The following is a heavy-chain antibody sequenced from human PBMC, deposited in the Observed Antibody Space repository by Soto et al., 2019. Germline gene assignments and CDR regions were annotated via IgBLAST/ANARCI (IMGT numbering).Heavy chain of an antibody. CDR1: GASISSGRSY. D-gene: IGHD5-12*01. Sequence: ASETLSLTCTVSGASISSGRSYWSWIRQHPGKGLEWIGYMLYSGSTYYHPSLKSRVNISADTSKNQFSLRLTSVTPADTAVYYCARDNGYGHFDSWGQGTLVTVSS. CDR2: MLYSGST. J-gene: IGHJ4*02. V-gene: IGHV4-31*03. CDR3: ARDNGYGHFDS.